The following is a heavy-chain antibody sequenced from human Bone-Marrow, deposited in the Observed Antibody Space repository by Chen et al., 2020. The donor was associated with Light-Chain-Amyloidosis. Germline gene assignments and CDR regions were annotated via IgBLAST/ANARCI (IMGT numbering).Heavy chain of an antibody. J-gene: IGHJ4*02. Sequence: VQLVESGGGVVQPGGSLRLSCVGSGLTFSTYAMTWVRQAPGKGLEWVSVARGGDGPTYYADSVRGRFTIYRDNSKNTLYLQMNSLRAEDTAVYYCAKDRCTSISCSDFDYWGQGTLVTVSS. CDR3: AKDRCTSISCSDFDY. CDR1: GLTFSTYA. V-gene: IGHV3-23*04. CDR2: ARGGDGPT. D-gene: IGHD2-2*01.